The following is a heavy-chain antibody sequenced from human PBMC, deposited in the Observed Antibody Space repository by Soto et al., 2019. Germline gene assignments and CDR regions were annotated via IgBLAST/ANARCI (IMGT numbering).Heavy chain of an antibody. CDR1: GFTFSSYA. V-gene: IGHV3-30-3*01. CDR2: ISYDGSNK. CDR3: ARVLGGKQSQQLVHFDYYGMDV. J-gene: IGHJ6*02. Sequence: PGGSLRLSCAASGFTFSSYAMHWVRQAPGKGLEWVAVISYDGSNKYYADSVKGRFTISRDKSKNTLNLQMNSLRAEDTAVYYCARVLGGKQSQQLVHFDYYGMDVWGQGTTVTVSS. D-gene: IGHD6-13*01.